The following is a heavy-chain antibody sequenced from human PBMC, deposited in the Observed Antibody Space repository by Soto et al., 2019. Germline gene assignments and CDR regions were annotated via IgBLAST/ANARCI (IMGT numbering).Heavy chain of an antibody. CDR3: ARDMAAAGTGDY. CDR1: GYTFTSYY. V-gene: IGHV1-46*01. D-gene: IGHD6-13*01. J-gene: IGHJ4*02. CDR2: INPSGGST. Sequence: ASVKVSCKASGYTFTSYYMHWVRQAPGQGLEWMGIINPSGGSTSYAQKFQGRVTMTRDTSTSTVYMELSSPRSEDTAVYYCARDMAAAGTGDYWGQGTLVTVSS.